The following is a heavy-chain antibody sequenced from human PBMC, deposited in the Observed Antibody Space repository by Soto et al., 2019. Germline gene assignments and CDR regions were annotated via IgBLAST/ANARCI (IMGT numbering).Heavy chain of an antibody. CDR1: GFSFSDYS. V-gene: IGHV3-48*02. CDR3: ARLPKGSLVTA. Sequence: LVESGGALVYPGGSLRLSCIASGFSFSDYSMNWVRQAPGKGLQWVSYISSSSDKTYYADSVKGRFTVSRDNAKNALFLEMNSLRDDDTATYYCARLPKGSLVTAWGKGTRVTVSS. CDR2: ISSSSDKT. J-gene: IGHJ4*02. D-gene: IGHD2-21*02.